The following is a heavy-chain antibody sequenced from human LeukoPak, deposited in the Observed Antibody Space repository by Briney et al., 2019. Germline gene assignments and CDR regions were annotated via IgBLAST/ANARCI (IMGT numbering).Heavy chain of an antibody. V-gene: IGHV1-69*01. CDR3: AREGQYGSGSYYY. CDR2: IIPIFGTV. CDR1: GGTFSSYA. D-gene: IGHD3-10*01. Sequence: SVKVSCKASGGTFSSYAISWVRQAPGQGLEWMGGIIPIFGTVNYAQKFQGRVTITADGSTSTAYMELSSLRSEDTAVYYCAREGQYGSGSYYYWGQGTLVTVSS. J-gene: IGHJ4*02.